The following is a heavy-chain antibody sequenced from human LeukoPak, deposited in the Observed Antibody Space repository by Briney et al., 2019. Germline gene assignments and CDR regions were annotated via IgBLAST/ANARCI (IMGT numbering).Heavy chain of an antibody. V-gene: IGHV5-51*01. J-gene: IGHJ6*03. CDR2: IYPGDSDT. D-gene: IGHD1-26*01. CDR1: GSSFTSYW. Sequence: GASLQISCKGSGSSFTSYWIGWVRQMPGKGLEWMGIIYPGDSDTRYSPSFQGQVTISADKSISTAYLQWSSLKASDTAMYYCARHKGATTSYYYYMDVWGKGTTVTVSS. CDR3: ARHKGATTSYYYYMDV.